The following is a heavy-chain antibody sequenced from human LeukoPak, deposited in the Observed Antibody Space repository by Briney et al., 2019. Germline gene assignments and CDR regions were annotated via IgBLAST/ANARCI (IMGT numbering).Heavy chain of an antibody. V-gene: IGHV3-53*01. Sequence: SGGSLRLSCTVSGFTVSSNSMSWVRQAPGKGLEWVSFIYSDNTHYSDSVKGRFTISRDNSKNTLYLQMNSLRAEDTAVYYCARVTGSPEQDYGDYDYTFRYYFDYWGQGTLVTVSS. CDR3: ARVTGSPEQDYGDYDYTFRYYFDY. D-gene: IGHD4-17*01. CDR2: IYSDNT. CDR1: GFTVSSNS. J-gene: IGHJ4*02.